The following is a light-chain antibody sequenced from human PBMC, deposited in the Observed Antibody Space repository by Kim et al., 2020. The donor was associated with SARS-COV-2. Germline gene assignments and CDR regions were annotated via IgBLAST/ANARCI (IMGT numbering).Light chain of an antibody. CDR1: SSDVGGYNY. Sequence: QSITISCTGTSSDVGGYNYVSWYQQHPGKAPKLMIYDVSNRPSGVSNRFSGSESGNTASLTISGLQAEDEADYYCSSYTSSSTPWVFGGGTKLTVL. J-gene: IGLJ3*02. V-gene: IGLV2-14*03. CDR2: DVS. CDR3: SSYTSSSTPWV.